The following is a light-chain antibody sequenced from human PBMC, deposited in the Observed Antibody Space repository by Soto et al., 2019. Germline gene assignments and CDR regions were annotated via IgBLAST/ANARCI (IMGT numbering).Light chain of an antibody. CDR2: EVN. J-gene: IGLJ3*02. CDR3: SSYTSSILV. Sequence: QSVLTQPPSASGSPGQSVAISCTGTSSDVGGYNYVSWYQQHPGKAPKLMIYEVNKRPSGVPDRFSGSKSGNTASLTVSGLQAEDEADYYCSSYTSSILVFGGGTKVTVL. CDR1: SSDVGGYNY. V-gene: IGLV2-8*01.